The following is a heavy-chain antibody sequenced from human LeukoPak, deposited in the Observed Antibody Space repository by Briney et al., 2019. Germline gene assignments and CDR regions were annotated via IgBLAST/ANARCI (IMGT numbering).Heavy chain of an antibody. J-gene: IGHJ5*02. CDR3: ARHEYSGSYYGLSWFDP. CDR1: GGSISSSGYY. D-gene: IGHD1-26*01. V-gene: IGHV4-39*01. Sequence: SETLSHTCTVSGGSISSSGYYWGWIRQPPGKGLEWIASIYYSGSTYYNPPLKSRVTISVDTSKNQLSLKLSSLTAADTAVYYCARHEYSGSYYGLSWFDPWGQGTLVTVSS. CDR2: IYYSGST.